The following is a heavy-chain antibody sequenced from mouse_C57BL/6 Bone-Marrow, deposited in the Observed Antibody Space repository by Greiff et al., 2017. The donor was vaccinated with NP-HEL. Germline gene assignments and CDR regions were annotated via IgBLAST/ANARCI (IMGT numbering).Heavy chain of an antibody. Sequence: VQLKQSVAELVRPGASVKLSCTASGFNIKNTYMHWVKQRPEQGLEWIGRIDPANGNTKYAPKFQGKATITADTSSNTAYLQLSSLTSEDTAIYYFARLDLLWLRRGDYYALDYWGQGTSVTVSS. J-gene: IGHJ4*01. V-gene: IGHV14-3*01. D-gene: IGHD2-2*01. CDR3: ARLDLLWLRRGDYYALDY. CDR1: GFNIKNTY. CDR2: IDPANGNT.